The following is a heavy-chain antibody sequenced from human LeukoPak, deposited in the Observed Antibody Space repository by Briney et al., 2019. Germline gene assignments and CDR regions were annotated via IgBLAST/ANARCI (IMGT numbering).Heavy chain of an antibody. CDR3: ASRSSTSDFDY. V-gene: IGHV5-51*01. D-gene: IGHD2-2*01. J-gene: IGHJ4*02. CDR2: IYPGDSDT. CDR1: GYSFTSYW. Sequence: GESLKISCKGSGYSFTSYWIGWVRQMPGKVLEWMGIIYPGDSDTRYSPSFQGQVTISADMSISTAYLQWIRLKASDTAMYYCASRSSTSDFDYWGQGTLVTVSS.